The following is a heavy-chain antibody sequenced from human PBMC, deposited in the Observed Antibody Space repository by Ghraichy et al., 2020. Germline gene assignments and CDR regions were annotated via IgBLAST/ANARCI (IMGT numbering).Heavy chain of an antibody. CDR1: GFTFSDYY. V-gene: IGHV3-11*03. CDR3: ARQVVITDY. D-gene: IGHD3-22*01. J-gene: IGHJ4*02. Sequence: SCAASGFTFSDYYMSWIRQAPGKGLEWVSYISSSSSYTNYADSVKGRFTISRDNAKNSLYLQMNSLRAEDTAVYYCARQVVITDYWGQGTLVTVSS. CDR2: ISSSSSYT.